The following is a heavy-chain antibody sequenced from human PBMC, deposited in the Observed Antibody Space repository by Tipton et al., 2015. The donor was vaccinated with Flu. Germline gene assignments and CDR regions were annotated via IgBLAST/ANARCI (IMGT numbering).Heavy chain of an antibody. CDR1: GYSISSGYY. CDR2: IYHSGSA. CDR3: ARDRRSYALDY. Sequence: TLSLTCAVSGYSISSGYYWGWVRQPPGKGLEWIGTIYHSGSANYNPSLKSRLTISVDTSKGQFSLNLTSVTAADTGVYFCARDRRSYALDYWGQGTLVAVSS. V-gene: IGHV4-38-2*01. J-gene: IGHJ4*02. D-gene: IGHD3-16*01.